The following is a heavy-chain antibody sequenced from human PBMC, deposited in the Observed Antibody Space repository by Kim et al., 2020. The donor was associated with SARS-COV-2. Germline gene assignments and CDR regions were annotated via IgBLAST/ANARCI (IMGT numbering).Heavy chain of an antibody. D-gene: IGHD3-22*01. CDR2: ISYDGSNN. CDR3: AKDLLYDSRDTP. J-gene: IGHJ5*02. Sequence: GGSLRLSCAASGFTFSSYGMHWVRQAPGKGLEWVAVISYDGSNNYYADSVKGRFTISRDNSKNTLYLQMNSLRAEDTAVYYCAKDLLYDSRDTPWGQGTLVTVSS. CDR1: GFTFSSYG. V-gene: IGHV3-30*18.